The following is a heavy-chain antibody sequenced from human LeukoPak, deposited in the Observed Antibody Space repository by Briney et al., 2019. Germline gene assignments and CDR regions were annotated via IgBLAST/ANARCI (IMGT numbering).Heavy chain of an antibody. CDR2: INGDGSST. CDR3: AGLGYCTSTNCYIDY. V-gene: IGHV3-74*01. J-gene: IGHJ4*02. Sequence: PGGSLRLSCAASGFTFSNDWMHWVRQPPGKELVWVSRINGDGSSTTYADSVKGRFTISRDNAKNTLYLQMNSLRAEDTAVYYCAGLGYCTSTNCYIDYWGQGTVVTVSS. D-gene: IGHD2-2*02. CDR1: GFTFSNDW.